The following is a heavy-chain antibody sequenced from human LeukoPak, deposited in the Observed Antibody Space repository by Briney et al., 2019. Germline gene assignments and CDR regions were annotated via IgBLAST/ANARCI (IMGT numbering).Heavy chain of an antibody. Sequence: SETLSFTCTVSGGSISSYYWSWIRQPPGKGLEWIGYIYYSGSTNYNPSLKSRVTISVDTSKNQFSLKLSSVTAADTAVYYCARVSGGSYNWFDPWGQGTLVTVSS. V-gene: IGHV4-59*01. J-gene: IGHJ5*02. CDR1: GGSISSYY. D-gene: IGHD1-26*01. CDR3: ARVSGGSYNWFDP. CDR2: IYYSGST.